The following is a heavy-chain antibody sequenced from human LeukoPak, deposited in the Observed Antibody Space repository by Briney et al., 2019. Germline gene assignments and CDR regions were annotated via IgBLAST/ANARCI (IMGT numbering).Heavy chain of an antibody. CDR2: ISSSSSTI. CDR3: AREYGDSGTDY. Sequence: GGSLRLSCAASGFTFSSYEMNWVRQAPGKGLEWVSYISSSSSTIYYADSVKGRFTISRDNAKNSLYLQMNSLRAEDTAVYYCAREYGDSGTDYWGQGTLVTVSS. V-gene: IGHV3-48*01. CDR1: GFTFSSYE. J-gene: IGHJ4*02. D-gene: IGHD3-10*01.